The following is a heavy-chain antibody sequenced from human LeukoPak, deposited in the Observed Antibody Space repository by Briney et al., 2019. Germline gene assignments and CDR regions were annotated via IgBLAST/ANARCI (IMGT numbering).Heavy chain of an antibody. CDR3: ARDLRSGSYLGP. CDR2: IYYSGIT. CDR1: GGSIRTNGYY. D-gene: IGHD1-26*01. J-gene: IGHJ5*02. Sequence: PSETLSLTCSVSGGSIRTNGYYWGWIRQTPGKGLEWIGSIYYSGITYYNPSLKSRVTISVDTSRNQFSLKMTSVTAADTAVYYCARDLRSGSYLGPWGQGTLVTVSS. V-gene: IGHV4-39*07.